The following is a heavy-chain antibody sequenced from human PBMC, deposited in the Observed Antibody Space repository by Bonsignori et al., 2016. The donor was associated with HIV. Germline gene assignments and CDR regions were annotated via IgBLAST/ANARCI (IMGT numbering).Heavy chain of an antibody. Sequence: VRQAPGKGLEWVSYIRSGAGTVYYADSVKGRFTISRDNSKNSLYLQMNSLRAEDTAVYYCARAVPAAEVVGNYWGQGTVVTVSS. D-gene: IGHD2-2*01. J-gene: IGHJ4*02. CDR3: ARAVPAAEVVGNY. CDR2: IRSGAGTV. V-gene: IGHV3-48*03.